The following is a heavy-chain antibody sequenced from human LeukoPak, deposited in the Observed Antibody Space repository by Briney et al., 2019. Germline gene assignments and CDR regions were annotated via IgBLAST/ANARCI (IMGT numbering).Heavy chain of an antibody. Sequence: GGSLRLSCVVSGFTFSSNYLTWVRQAPGKGLEWVSVIYTGGSTYYADSVKGRFTISRDNSKNTLYLQMNSLRPEDTAVYYCARRGGLQHFDFWGQGTLVTVSS. CDR2: IYTGGST. CDR1: GFTFSSNY. J-gene: IGHJ4*02. D-gene: IGHD4-11*01. V-gene: IGHV3-53*05. CDR3: ARRGGLQHFDF.